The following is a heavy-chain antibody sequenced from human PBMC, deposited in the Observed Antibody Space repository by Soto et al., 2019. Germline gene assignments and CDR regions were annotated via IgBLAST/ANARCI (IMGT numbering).Heavy chain of an antibody. CDR1: GYTFSGYY. CDR3: GRGRSGELVIFY. J-gene: IGHJ4*02. V-gene: IGHV1-2*02. CDR2: SGPKSGGT. D-gene: IGHD1-26*01. Sequence: QVQLVQAGAEVKESGASVKVSCKASGYTFSGYYINWVRQAPGQAPEWVGESGPKSGGTRYAQKFQGRVTMTKDTSITTVYMELRNLSPDDTAVYFCGRGRSGELVIFYWGQGTLVTVHS.